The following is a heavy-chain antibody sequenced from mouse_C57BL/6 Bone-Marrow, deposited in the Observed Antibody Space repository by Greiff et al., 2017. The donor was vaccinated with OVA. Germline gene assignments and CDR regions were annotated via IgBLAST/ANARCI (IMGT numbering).Heavy chain of an antibody. CDR2: IHPNSGST. CDR1: GYTFTSYW. V-gene: IGHV1-64*01. Sequence: VQLQQPGAELVKPGASLPCSCNASGYTFTSYWMHWVKQRPGQGLEWIGMIHPNSGSTNYNEKFKSKATLTVDKSSSTAYMQLSSLTSEDSAVYYCARWAVVATDAMDYWGQGTSVTVSS. D-gene: IGHD1-1*01. CDR3: ARWAVVATDAMDY. J-gene: IGHJ4*01.